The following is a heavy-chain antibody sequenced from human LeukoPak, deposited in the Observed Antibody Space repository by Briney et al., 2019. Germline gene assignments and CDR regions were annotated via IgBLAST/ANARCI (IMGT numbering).Heavy chain of an antibody. Sequence: SETLSLTCTVSGGSVSSYYWSWMRQSPGKGLEWIGYVYYSGSANYNPALKSRVTISLDTSENQFSLKLSSVTAADTAVYYCAREANSPTARYWYFDLWGRGTQVTVSS. CDR1: GGSVSSYY. D-gene: IGHD2-21*01. V-gene: IGHV4-59*02. CDR2: VYYSGSA. J-gene: IGHJ2*01. CDR3: AREANSPTARYWYFDL.